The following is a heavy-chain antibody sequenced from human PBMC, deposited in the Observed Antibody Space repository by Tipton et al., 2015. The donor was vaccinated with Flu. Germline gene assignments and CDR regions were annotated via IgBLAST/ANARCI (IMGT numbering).Heavy chain of an antibody. D-gene: IGHD2-15*01. J-gene: IGHJ4*02. CDR1: GLTFTDHA. V-gene: IGHV3-30*04. CDR2: ISYDGSIK. Sequence: AVSGLTFTDHAMHWVRQPPGGELEWVAVISYDGSIKSCADSVEGRFTISRDNSKSTLFLQMNSLGAEDTAVYYCAGPRVASTQPYYFDYWGQGTLVTVSS. CDR3: AGPRVASTQPYYFDY.